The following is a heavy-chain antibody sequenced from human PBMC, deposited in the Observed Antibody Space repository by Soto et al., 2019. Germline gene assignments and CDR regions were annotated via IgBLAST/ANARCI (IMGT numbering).Heavy chain of an antibody. D-gene: IGHD3-10*01. Sequence: PGGSLRLSCAASGFTFDDYAMHWVRQAPGKGLEWVSGISGSGGSTYYADSVKGRFTISRDNSKNTLYLQMNSLRAEDTAVYYCAKDQAGEFDYWGQGTLVTVSS. J-gene: IGHJ4*02. CDR2: ISGSGGST. V-gene: IGHV3-23*01. CDR3: AKDQAGEFDY. CDR1: GFTFDDYA.